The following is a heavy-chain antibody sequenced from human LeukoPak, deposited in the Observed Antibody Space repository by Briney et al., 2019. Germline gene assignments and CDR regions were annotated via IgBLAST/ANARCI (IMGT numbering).Heavy chain of an antibody. J-gene: IGHJ4*02. CDR2: ISWNSGSI. CDR1: GFTFDDYA. V-gene: IGHV3-9*01. CDR3: AKGITMVRGVIDY. Sequence: HPGGSLRLSCAASGFTFDDYAMHWVRQAPGKGLEWVSGISWNSGSIGYADSVKGRFTISRDNAKNSLYLQMNSLRAEDTALYYCAKGITMVRGVIDYWGQGTLVTVSS. D-gene: IGHD3-10*01.